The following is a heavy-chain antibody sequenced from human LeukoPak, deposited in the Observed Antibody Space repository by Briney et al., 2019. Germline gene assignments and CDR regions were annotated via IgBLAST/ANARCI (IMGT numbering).Heavy chain of an antibody. CDR3: ARVVCSGGTCYPAY. Sequence: SETLSLTCAVSGYSISSGYYWGWIRQPPGEGLEWIGYIYYSGSTNSSPSLKSRVTISVDTSKNQFSLKLSSVTAADTAVYYCARVVCSGGTCYPAYWGQGTLVTVSS. CDR1: GYSISSGYY. CDR2: IYYSGST. D-gene: IGHD2-15*01. V-gene: IGHV4-61*01. J-gene: IGHJ4*02.